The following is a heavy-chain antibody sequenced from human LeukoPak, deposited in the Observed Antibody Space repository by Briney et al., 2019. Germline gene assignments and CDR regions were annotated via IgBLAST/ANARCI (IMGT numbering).Heavy chain of an antibody. CDR3: ARDESPHGSGSYYKSSSSPHSSYGMDV. CDR1: GYTFTSYY. D-gene: IGHD3-10*01. V-gene: IGHV1-46*01. CDR2: INPSGGST. J-gene: IGHJ6*02. Sequence: ASVKVSCKASGYTFTSYYMHWVRQAPGQGLEWMGIINPSGGSTSYAQKFQGRVTMTRDTSTSTVYMELSSLRSEDTAVYYCARDESPHGSGSYYKSSSSPHSSYGMDVWGQGTTVTVSS.